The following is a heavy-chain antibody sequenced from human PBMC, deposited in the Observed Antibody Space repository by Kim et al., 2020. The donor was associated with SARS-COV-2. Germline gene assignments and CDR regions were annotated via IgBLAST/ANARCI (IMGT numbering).Heavy chain of an antibody. V-gene: IGHV3-23*01. CDR3: SKGRAESTTDSDF. Sequence: AASVKGRFTISRDNSKNMLYLQMNSLRAEDAAIYYCSKGRAESTTDSDFWGQGTLVTVSS. D-gene: IGHD1-7*01. J-gene: IGHJ4*02.